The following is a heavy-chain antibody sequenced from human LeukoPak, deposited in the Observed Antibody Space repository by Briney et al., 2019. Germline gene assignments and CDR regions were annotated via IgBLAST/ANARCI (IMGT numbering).Heavy chain of an antibody. CDR2: IIPILGIA. Sequence: WASVKVSCKASGGTFSSYAISWVRQAPGQGLEWMGRIIPILGIANYAQKFQGRVTITADKSTSTAYMELSSLRSEDTAVYYCAREGVLGAFDIWGQGKMVTVSS. J-gene: IGHJ3*02. V-gene: IGHV1-69*04. CDR3: AREGVLGAFDI. D-gene: IGHD2/OR15-2a*01. CDR1: GGTFSSYA.